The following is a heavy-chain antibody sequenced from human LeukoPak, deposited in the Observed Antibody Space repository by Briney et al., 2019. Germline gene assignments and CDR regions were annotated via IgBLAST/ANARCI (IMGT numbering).Heavy chain of an antibody. D-gene: IGHD1-26*01. J-gene: IGHJ3*02. CDR2: ISSGGSTI. Sequence: GGSLRLSCAASGFIFSSYSMNWVRQAPGKGLEWVSYISSGGSTIYYADSVKGRFTISRDNAKNSLYLQMNSLRAEDTAVYYCARGGEYSGSYFRHNAFDIWGQGTMVTVSS. CDR1: GFIFSSYS. V-gene: IGHV3-48*01. CDR3: ARGGEYSGSYFRHNAFDI.